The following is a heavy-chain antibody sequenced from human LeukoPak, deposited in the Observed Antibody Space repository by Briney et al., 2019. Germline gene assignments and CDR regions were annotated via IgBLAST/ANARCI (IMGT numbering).Heavy chain of an antibody. Sequence: GGSLRLSCAASGFTFSGSAMHWVRQASGKGLEWVGRIRGKANSYAAAYAASVKGRFTISRDDSKNTAYLQMNSLKTEDTAVYYCTSAYYYEPFQHWGQGTLVTVSS. J-gene: IGHJ1*01. CDR1: GFTFSGSA. D-gene: IGHD3-22*01. CDR3: TSAYYYEPFQH. CDR2: IRGKANSYAA. V-gene: IGHV3-73*01.